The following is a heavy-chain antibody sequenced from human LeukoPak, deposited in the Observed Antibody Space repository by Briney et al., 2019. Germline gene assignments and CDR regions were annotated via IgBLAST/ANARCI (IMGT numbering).Heavy chain of an antibody. CDR3: ARERHGYCSSTSCYMNWFDP. CDR1: GFTFSSYG. V-gene: IGHV3-33*01. CDR2: IWYDGSNK. D-gene: IGHD2-2*02. Sequence: PGGSLRLSCAASGFTFSSYGMHWVRQAPGKGLEWVAVIWYDGSNKYYADSVKGRFTISRDNSKNTLYLQMNSLRAEDTAVYYCARERHGYCSSTSCYMNWFDPWGQGTLVTVSS. J-gene: IGHJ5*02.